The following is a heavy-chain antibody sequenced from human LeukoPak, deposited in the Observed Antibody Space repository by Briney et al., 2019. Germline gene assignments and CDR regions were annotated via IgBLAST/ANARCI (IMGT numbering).Heavy chain of an antibody. V-gene: IGHV3-74*03. D-gene: IGHD2-21*01. J-gene: IGHJ4*02. CDR2: IDERGRNA. CDR3: IRDEALWRLDY. Sequence: GGSLRLSCAASGFTFSNHWMHWVRQAPGKSLVWVSRIDERGRNAMYADSVKGRFSISRDNAKNTVNLQMNSLRGEDTGVYYCIRDEALWRLDYWGQGTLVTVSS. CDR1: GFTFSNHW.